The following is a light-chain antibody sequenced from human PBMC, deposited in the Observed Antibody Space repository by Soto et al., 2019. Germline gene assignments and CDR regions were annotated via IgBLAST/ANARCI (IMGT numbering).Light chain of an antibody. CDR2: DAS. CDR1: HTINYW. V-gene: IGKV1-5*01. Sequence: IQMTQSPSTLSASVGDRVTIACRASHTINYWLAWYQQKPGRAPKLLIYDASILERGVPSRFSGSGSGTEFTLTISNLQPDDFAVYYCQQCFSLPPTFGHGTKVDIK. CDR3: QQCFSLPPT. J-gene: IGKJ1*01.